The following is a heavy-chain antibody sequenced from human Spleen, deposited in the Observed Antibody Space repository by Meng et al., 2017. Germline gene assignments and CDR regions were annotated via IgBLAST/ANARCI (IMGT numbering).Heavy chain of an antibody. CDR1: GYTFTAYY. CDR3: ARLRGDEDY. D-gene: IGHD2-21*02. CDR2: IDPNSGGT. J-gene: IGHJ4*02. Sequence: QVRLVQSGAELKKPGASVKVSCKTSGYTFTAYYIHWVRLAPGQGLEWMGRIDPNSGGTSYTQRFQGRVTMTSDTSISTAYMELSKLTSDDTAVYYCARLRGDEDYWGQGTLVTVSS. V-gene: IGHV1-2*06.